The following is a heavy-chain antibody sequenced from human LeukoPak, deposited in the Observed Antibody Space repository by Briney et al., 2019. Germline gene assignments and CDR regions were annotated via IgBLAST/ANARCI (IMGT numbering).Heavy chain of an antibody. D-gene: IGHD5/OR15-5a*01. V-gene: IGHV3-21*01. Sequence: AGSLRLSCAASGFTFSSYSMNWVRQAPGKGLEWVSSITSSSSYMYYADSVKGRFTIFRDDAKNSLYLQMNSLRAEDTAVYYCARYLSAGSFWGQGTTVTVSS. CDR1: GFTFSSYS. CDR3: ARYLSAGSF. CDR2: ITSSSSYM. J-gene: IGHJ6*02.